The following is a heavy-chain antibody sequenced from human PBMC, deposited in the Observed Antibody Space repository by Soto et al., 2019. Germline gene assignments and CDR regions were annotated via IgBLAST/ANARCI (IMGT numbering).Heavy chain of an antibody. CDR3: VRDWNGESITWGGY. D-gene: IGHD1-1*01. CDR2: IKEDGSEK. CDR1: EFTFSNYW. J-gene: IGHJ4*02. V-gene: IGHV3-7*05. Sequence: EVQLAESGGGLVQPGGSLRLSCTASEFTFSNYWMSWVRHAPAKGLEWVANIKEDGSEKNYVESVKGRFTISRDNSKNSLYLHMNGLRGEDTAIYFFVRDWNGESITWGGYWGQGSPVTVSS.